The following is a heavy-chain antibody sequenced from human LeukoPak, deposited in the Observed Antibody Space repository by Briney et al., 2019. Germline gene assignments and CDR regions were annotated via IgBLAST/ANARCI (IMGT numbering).Heavy chain of an antibody. CDR1: GGSISSGGYY. D-gene: IGHD3-22*01. Sequence: SQTLSLTCTVSGGSISSGGYYWSWIRQHPGKGLEWIGYIYYSGSTYYNPSLKSRVTISVDTSKNHFSLKLNSVTAADTAVYYCARSIVVVTLTVPHAFDIWGQGTMVTVSS. J-gene: IGHJ3*02. CDR3: ARSIVVVTLTVPHAFDI. CDR2: IYYSGST. V-gene: IGHV4-31*03.